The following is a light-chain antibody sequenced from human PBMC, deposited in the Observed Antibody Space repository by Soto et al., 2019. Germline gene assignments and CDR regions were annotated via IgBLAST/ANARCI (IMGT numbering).Light chain of an antibody. V-gene: IGLV1-40*01. Sequence: QSVLAQPPSVSGAPGQRVTISCTGSSSNIGAGIDVHWYQKFPGTAPKLLIYANTNRPSGVPDRFSGSKSGTSASLAITGLQAEDEADHYCQSYDNSLSGPVFGGGTKVTVL. CDR1: SSNIGAGID. J-gene: IGLJ2*01. CDR2: ANT. CDR3: QSYDNSLSGPV.